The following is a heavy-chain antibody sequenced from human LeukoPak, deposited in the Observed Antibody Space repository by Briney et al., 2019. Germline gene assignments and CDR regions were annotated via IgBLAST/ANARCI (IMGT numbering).Heavy chain of an antibody. D-gene: IGHD3-10*01. CDR2: ISAYNGNT. Sequence: GASVKVSCKASGYTFTSYGISWVRQAPGQGLEWMGWISAYNGNTNYAQKLQGRVTMTTDTSTSTAYMELRSLRSDDTAVYYCARDQATMVRGVIGLPAIIDYWGQGTLVTVSS. J-gene: IGHJ4*02. V-gene: IGHV1-18*01. CDR3: ARDQATMVRGVIGLPAIIDY. CDR1: GYTFTSYG.